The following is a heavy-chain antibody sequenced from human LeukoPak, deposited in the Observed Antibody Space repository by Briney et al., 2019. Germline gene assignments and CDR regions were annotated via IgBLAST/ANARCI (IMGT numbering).Heavy chain of an antibody. J-gene: IGHJ4*01. V-gene: IGHV4-59*08. CDR2: VYYSGNT. Sequence: PSETLSLTCSVSGASISGYSWNWIRQSPGERLEWIGYVYYSGNTNYSPSLKSRVTISVDTSKNQISLKLSSVTAADTAVYFCARGHNYDSSGYFFDHWGQGTLATVS. D-gene: IGHD3-22*01. CDR3: ARGHNYDSSGYFFDH. CDR1: GASISGYS.